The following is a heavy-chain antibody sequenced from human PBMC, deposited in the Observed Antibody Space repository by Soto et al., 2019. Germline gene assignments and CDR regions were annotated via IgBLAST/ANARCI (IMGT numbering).Heavy chain of an antibody. J-gene: IGHJ4*02. Sequence: GGSLILSCAASGFTFSTYTMIWVRQAPGKGLECVSYISSTSSVIYYADSVQGRFTISRDNAKNSLFLQMDSLTAVDTAVYYCARGRPEDYWGQGTLVTVSS. V-gene: IGHV3-48*01. CDR2: ISSTSSVI. CDR3: ARGRPEDY. CDR1: GFTFSTYT.